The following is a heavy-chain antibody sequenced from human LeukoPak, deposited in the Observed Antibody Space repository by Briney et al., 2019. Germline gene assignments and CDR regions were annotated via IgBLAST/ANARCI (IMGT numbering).Heavy chain of an antibody. V-gene: IGHV4-61*02. D-gene: IGHD4/OR15-4a*01. CDR3: ARELRYDNGDSGAF. J-gene: IGHJ3*01. Sequence: SETLSLTCTVSGGSISSGSYYWSWIRQPAGKGLEWIGRIYTSGSTNYNPSLKSRVTISVDTSKNQFSLKLTSVTAADTALYYCARELRYDNGDSGAFWGQGTVVTVSS. CDR1: GGSISSGSYY. CDR2: IYTSGST.